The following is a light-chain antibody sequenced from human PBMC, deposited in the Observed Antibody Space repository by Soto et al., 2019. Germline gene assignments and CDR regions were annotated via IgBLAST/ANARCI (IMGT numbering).Light chain of an antibody. J-gene: IGLJ1*01. CDR3: SSYTSGGNYV. CDR1: SSDVAAYNY. CDR2: DVS. V-gene: IGLV2-14*03. Sequence: QSVLTQPASVSGSPGQSITISCTGTSSDVAAYNYVSWYQQHPGKAPKLMVYDVSNRPSGVSNRFSGSKSGNTASLTISGLQAEDEADYYCSSYTSGGNYVFGTGTKVTVL.